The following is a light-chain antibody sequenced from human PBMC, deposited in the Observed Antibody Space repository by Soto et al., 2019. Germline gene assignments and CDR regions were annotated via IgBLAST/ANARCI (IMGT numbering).Light chain of an antibody. V-gene: IGKV1-5*01. J-gene: IGKJ1*01. CDR3: QHYNRYSAT. CDR2: DAS. CDR1: QSISSW. Sequence: DIPMTQSHSPLSASVGDRVTITCRASQSISSWLAWYQQKPGKAPKLLIYDASSLESGVPLRFSGSASGTEFTLTINSLQPDDFATYYCQHYNRYSATFGQRAKVDI.